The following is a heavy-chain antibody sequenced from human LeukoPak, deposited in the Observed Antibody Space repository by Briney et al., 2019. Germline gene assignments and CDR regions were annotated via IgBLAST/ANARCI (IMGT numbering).Heavy chain of an antibody. J-gene: IGHJ6*03. CDR2: INPNSGGT. V-gene: IGHV1-2*02. D-gene: IGHD1-14*01. CDR3: ARVKNPHYYYYMDV. Sequence: GASVKVSCKAPGYTFTGYYMHWVRQAPGQGLEWMGWINPNSGGTNYAQKFQGRVTMTRDTSISTAYMELSRLRSDDTAVYYCARVKNPHYYYYMDVWGKGTTVTISS. CDR1: GYTFTGYY.